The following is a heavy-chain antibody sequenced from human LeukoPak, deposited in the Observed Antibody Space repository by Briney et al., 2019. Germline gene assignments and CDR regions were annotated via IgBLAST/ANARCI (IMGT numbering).Heavy chain of an antibody. CDR1: GGSISSYY. J-gene: IGHJ4*02. V-gene: IGHV4-4*07. CDR2: IYTSGST. Sequence: ASETLSLTRTVSGGSISSYYWSWIRQPAGKGLEWIGRIYTSGSTNYNPSLKSRVTMSVDTSKNQFSLKLSSVTAADTAVYYCARDYFSSGWYGSSFDYWGQGTLATVSS. D-gene: IGHD6-19*01. CDR3: ARDYFSSGWYGSSFDY.